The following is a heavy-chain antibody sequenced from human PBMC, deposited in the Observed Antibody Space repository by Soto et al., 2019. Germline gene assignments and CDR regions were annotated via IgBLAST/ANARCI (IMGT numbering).Heavy chain of an antibody. CDR3: STDSLGETDIVVMTAIGDNWFGP. V-gene: IGHV3-30-3*01. D-gene: IGHD2-21*02. CDR2: ISYDGSNK. Sequence: GGSLRLYCAASGFTFSSYAMHWVRQAPGKGLEWVAVISYDGSNKYYADSVKGRLTISRDNSKNTLYLPMNSLRAEDTAVYYCSTDSLGETDIVVMTAIGDNWFGPRGQGTLVTVSS. J-gene: IGHJ5*02. CDR1: GFTFSSYA.